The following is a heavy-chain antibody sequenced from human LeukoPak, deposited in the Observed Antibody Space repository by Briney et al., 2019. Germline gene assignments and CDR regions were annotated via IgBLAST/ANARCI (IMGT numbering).Heavy chain of an antibody. J-gene: IGHJ5*02. CDR3: ARRSGYSYGSGNWFDP. CDR1: GYTFTSYG. D-gene: IGHD5-18*01. V-gene: IGHV1-18*01. Sequence: ASVKVSCKASGYTFTSYGISWVRQAPGQGLEWMGWISAYNGNTNYAQKLQGRVTMTTDTSTSTAYMELRSLRSDDTAVCYCARRSGYSYGSGNWFDPWGQGTLVTVSS. CDR2: ISAYNGNT.